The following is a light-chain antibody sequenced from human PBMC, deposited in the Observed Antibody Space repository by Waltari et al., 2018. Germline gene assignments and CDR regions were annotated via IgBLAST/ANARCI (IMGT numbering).Light chain of an antibody. CDR1: QSLTKRY. Sequence: VLTQSPGTLSLSTGESATLSCRASQSLTKRYLAWYQQKPGQAPRLVIYGASSRAAGIPDRFSGSGSGTDFTLTISRLEPEDFAVYYCQQYGSSIMYTFGQGTKLEIK. CDR2: GAS. J-gene: IGKJ2*01. V-gene: IGKV3-20*01. CDR3: QQYGSSIMYT.